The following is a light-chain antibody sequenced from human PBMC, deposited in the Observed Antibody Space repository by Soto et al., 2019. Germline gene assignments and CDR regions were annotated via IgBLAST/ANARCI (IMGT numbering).Light chain of an antibody. V-gene: IGKV1-9*01. CDR1: QGISSF. CDR2: AAS. CDR3: QQLNNYPIT. Sequence: IQLTQSPSSLSASVGDRVTITCRASQGISSFLAWYQQKPGMAPKLLIYAASTLESGVPSRFSGSGSGTYFTLTISTLQTEDFATYYCQQLNNYPITFGGGTKVEIK. J-gene: IGKJ4*01.